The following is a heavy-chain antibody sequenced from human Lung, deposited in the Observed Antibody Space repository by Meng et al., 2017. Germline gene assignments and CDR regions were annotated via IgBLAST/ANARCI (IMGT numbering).Heavy chain of an antibody. D-gene: IGHD6-13*01. CDR2: INPKSGDT. V-gene: IGHV1-2*06. Sequence: QGRVVEVGAEGKKPGASVKVSCKASGYTFPDYWLHWVRRAPGQGLEWMGRINPKSGDTHYAQRFQGRVTMTGDTSISTAYMELSGLRSDDTAMYYCARDEDISAAGKLFGDYWGQGTLVTVSS. CDR1: GYTFPDYW. J-gene: IGHJ4*02. CDR3: ARDEDISAAGKLFGDY.